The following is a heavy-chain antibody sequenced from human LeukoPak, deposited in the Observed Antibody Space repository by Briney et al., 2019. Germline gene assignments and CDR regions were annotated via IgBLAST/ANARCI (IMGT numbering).Heavy chain of an antibody. D-gene: IGHD3-22*01. CDR2: ISGSGDNT. J-gene: IGHJ4*02. CDR3: AKERSSGVYRLFDY. Sequence: GGSLRLSCAAPGFTFSTYAMNWVRQAPGKGLGWVSGISGSGDNTYYTDSVKGRFTISRDNSKDTLYLQMNSLRAEDTAVYYCAKERSSGVYRLFDYWGQGTLVTVSS. V-gene: IGHV3-23*01. CDR1: GFTFSTYA.